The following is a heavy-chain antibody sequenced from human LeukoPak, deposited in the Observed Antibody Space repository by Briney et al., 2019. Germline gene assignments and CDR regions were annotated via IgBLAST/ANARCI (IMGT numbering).Heavy chain of an antibody. CDR2: IYYSGST. CDR3: AGLYHSSGYYYTRPYYGMDG. Sequence: PSETLSLTCTVSGGSISSYYWSWIRQPPGKGLEWIGYIYYSGSTNSNPSLKSRVTISVDTSKNQFSLKLGSVTAADAHVHYCAGLYHSSGYYYTRPYYGMDGWGQGTTGTGTS. CDR1: GGSISSYY. D-gene: IGHD3-22*01. J-gene: IGHJ6*02. V-gene: IGHV4-59*01.